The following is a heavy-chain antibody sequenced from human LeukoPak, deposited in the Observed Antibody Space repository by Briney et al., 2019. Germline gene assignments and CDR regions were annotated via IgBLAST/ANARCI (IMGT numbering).Heavy chain of an antibody. CDR3: ASAYRYSSSWPLSSNAFDI. D-gene: IGHD6-13*01. Sequence: ASVKVSCKASGGTFSSYAISWVRQAPGQGLEWMGGIIPIFGTANYAQKFQGRVTITTDESTSTAYMELSSLRSEDTAVYYCASAYRYSSSWPLSSNAFDIWGQGTMVTVSS. V-gene: IGHV1-69*05. J-gene: IGHJ3*02. CDR1: GGTFSSYA. CDR2: IIPIFGTA.